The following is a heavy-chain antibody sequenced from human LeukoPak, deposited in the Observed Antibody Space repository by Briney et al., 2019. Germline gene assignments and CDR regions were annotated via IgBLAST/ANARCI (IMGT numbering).Heavy chain of an antibody. CDR2: ISRSSSYT. D-gene: IGHD2-15*01. CDR3: ARVGCRGGSCSSRGDYYYGMDV. V-gene: IGHV3-11*06. J-gene: IGHJ6*02. CDR1: GVTFSDYY. Sequence: GGSLRLSCVASGVTFSDYYMNWIRQAPGEGLEWLSCISRSSSYTNYADSVKGRFTISRDNAKNSLYLQMNSLRGEDTAVYFCARVGCRGGSCSSRGDYYYGMDVWGQGTTVTVSS.